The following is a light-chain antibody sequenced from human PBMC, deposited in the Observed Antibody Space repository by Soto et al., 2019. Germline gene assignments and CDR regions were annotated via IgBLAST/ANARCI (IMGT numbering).Light chain of an antibody. CDR3: LQDHNYQWT. J-gene: IGKJ2*02. CDR2: AAS. CDR1: QTISNW. V-gene: IGKV1-6*01. Sequence: AIQMTQSPSTLSASVGDRVTITCQASQTISNWLAWYQQKPGKAPKLLIYAASNLQTEVPSRFSGSGSGTDFTLTINNLQAEDFATYYCLQDHNYQWTFGQGTKVDIK.